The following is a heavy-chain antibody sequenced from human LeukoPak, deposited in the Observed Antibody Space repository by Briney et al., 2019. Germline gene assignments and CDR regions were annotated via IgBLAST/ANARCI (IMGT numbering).Heavy chain of an antibody. Sequence: PGRSLRLSCAAPGFTFSSYGMHWVRQAPGKGLEWVAVISHDGSNKYYSDSVKGRFTISRDNSKDTLYLQMNSLRVEDTAVYFCARRGGSYFDYWGQGTLVTVSS. V-gene: IGHV3-30*03. CDR3: ARRGGSYFDY. J-gene: IGHJ4*02. CDR1: GFTFSSYG. D-gene: IGHD1-26*01. CDR2: ISHDGSNK.